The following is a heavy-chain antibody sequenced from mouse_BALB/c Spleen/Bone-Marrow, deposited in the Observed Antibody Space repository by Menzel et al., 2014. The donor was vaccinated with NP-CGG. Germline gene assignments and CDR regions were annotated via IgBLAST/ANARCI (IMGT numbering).Heavy chain of an antibody. V-gene: IGHV1-15*01. CDR2: LDPETGGT. D-gene: IGHD4-1*01. Sequence: VQLQQSGAELVRPGASVTLSCKASDYTFTDYEMHWVKQTPVHGLEWIGTLDPETGGTAYNQKFKDMATLTADKSSTTAYMELRSLTSEDSAVYYCANWGYYAMDYWGQGISVTVSS. CDR3: ANWGYYAMDY. CDR1: DYTFTDYE. J-gene: IGHJ4*01.